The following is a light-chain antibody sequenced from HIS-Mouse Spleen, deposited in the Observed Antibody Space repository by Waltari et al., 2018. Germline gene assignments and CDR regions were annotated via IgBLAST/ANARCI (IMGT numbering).Light chain of an antibody. CDR3: RLYCGSRPWV. V-gene: IGLV2-23*01. CDR2: EGS. J-gene: IGLJ2*01. Sequence: QSALTQPASVSGSPGQSITISCTGTSSDVGSYNLVSWYQQHPGKAPKRMIYEGSKRPSRVSNRFSGSKSGHPASLTNLGLPAGDEADFYRRLYCGSRPWVVGGGTKL. CDR1: SSDVGSYNL.